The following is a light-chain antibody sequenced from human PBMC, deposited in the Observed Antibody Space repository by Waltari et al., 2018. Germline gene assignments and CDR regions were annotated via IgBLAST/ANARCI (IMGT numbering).Light chain of an antibody. V-gene: IGLV4-69*01. J-gene: IGLJ2*01. CDR2: VNSGGSH. CDR1: SGHSDYA. Sequence: QVVLTQSPSASASLGASVKLTCTLSSGHSDYAIAWHQQQPEQGPRYWMKVNSGGSHIKGDGIPDRFSGSSSGAERYLTISSLQPEDEADYYCQTWDTATHVIFGGGTKLTVL. CDR3: QTWDTATHVI.